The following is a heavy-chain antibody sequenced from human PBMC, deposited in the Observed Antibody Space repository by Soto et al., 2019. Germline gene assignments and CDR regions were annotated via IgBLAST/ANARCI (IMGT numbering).Heavy chain of an antibody. D-gene: IGHD6-13*01. CDR1: GYTFGTFG. V-gene: IGHV1-18*01. Sequence: QVQLVQSGAEMKEPGASVKVSCKATGYTFGTFGISWVRQAPGQGLEWMGWISEYNGNTHHAQKFQGRVIMTTDTSTSTGYMELRSLRSDDPAVYYCGRSGPAAPGIFQFWGQGTLVTVSS. CDR3: GRSGPAAPGIFQF. CDR2: ISEYNGNT. J-gene: IGHJ4*02.